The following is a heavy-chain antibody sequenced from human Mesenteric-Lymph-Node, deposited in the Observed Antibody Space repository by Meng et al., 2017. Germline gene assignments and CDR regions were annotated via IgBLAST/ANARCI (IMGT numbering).Heavy chain of an antibody. J-gene: IGHJ4*02. CDR2: ISDSGGST. D-gene: IGHD1-26*01. CDR1: GFTFSSYW. Sequence: GGSLRLSCAASGFTFSSYWMHWVRQAPGKGLEWVSGISDSGGSTYYADSVKGRFTISRDNSKNTLYLQVSSLRADDTAVYYCAKDLGWGYFDYWGQGTLVTVSS. V-gene: IGHV3-23*01. CDR3: AKDLGWGYFDY.